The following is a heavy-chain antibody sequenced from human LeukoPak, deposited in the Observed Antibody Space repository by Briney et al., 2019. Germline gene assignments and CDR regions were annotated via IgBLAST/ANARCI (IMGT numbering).Heavy chain of an antibody. V-gene: IGHV3-33*06. CDR1: GLTFSAYA. CDR2: IWYDGSTK. J-gene: IGHJ4*02. Sequence: GRSLRLSCATSGLTFSAYAMHWVRQAPGKGLEWVAVIWYDGSTKYYTDSVKGRFTISRDNSKNTQYLQMDSLRAEDTAVYYCAKDRLRGYTYGYPDYWGQGTLVTVSS. CDR3: AKDRLRGYTYGYPDY. D-gene: IGHD5-18*01.